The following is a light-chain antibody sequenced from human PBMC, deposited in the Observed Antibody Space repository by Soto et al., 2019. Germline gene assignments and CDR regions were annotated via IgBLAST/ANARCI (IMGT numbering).Light chain of an antibody. CDR1: SSDVGGYNF. CDR3: CSYVGSFTGV. J-gene: IGLJ2*01. CDR2: DVS. Sequence: QSALTQPRSVSGSPGQSVTISCTGTSSDVGGYNFVSWYQQHPGKTPKLMIYDVSQRPSGVPDRFSGSKSGNTASLTISGLPAEDEADYYCCSYVGSFTGVFGGGTKLTVL. V-gene: IGLV2-11*01.